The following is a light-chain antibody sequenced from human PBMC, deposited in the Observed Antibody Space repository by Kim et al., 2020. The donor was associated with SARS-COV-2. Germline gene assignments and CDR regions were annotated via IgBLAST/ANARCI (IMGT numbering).Light chain of an antibody. J-gene: IGKJ1*01. V-gene: IGKV3-20*01. CDR2: GAS. CDR3: QQYGSSPPLT. Sequence: PGERATLSCRASQSVSSSYLAWYQQKPGQAPRLPIYGASCRATGIPDRFSGSGSGTDFTLTISRLEPEDFAVYYCQQYGSSPPLTFGQGTKVDIK. CDR1: QSVSSSY.